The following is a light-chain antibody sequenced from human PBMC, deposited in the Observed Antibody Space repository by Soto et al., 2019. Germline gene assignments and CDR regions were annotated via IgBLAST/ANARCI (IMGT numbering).Light chain of an antibody. Sequence: EIVMTQSPATLSVSPGERATLSCRASQSVGSNLAWYQQKPGQAPRLLIYGASTRATGIPARFSGGGSGTEFTLTISSLQSEDFAVYYCQQYNKWPPWTFGRGTKVDIK. J-gene: IGKJ1*01. CDR1: QSVGSN. V-gene: IGKV3-15*01. CDR2: GAS. CDR3: QQYNKWPPWT.